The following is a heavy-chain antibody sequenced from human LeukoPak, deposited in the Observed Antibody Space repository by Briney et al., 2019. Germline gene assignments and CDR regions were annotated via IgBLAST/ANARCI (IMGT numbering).Heavy chain of an antibody. CDR3: ARGSTVTTF. CDR2: IYYSGST. J-gene: IGHJ4*02. Sequence: PSETLSLTCTVSGGSISSYYWSWIRQPPGKGLEWIGYIYYSGSTNYNPSLKSRVTISVDTSKNQFSLRLSSVTAADTAVYHCARGSTVTTFWGQGTLVTVSS. CDR1: GGSISSYY. V-gene: IGHV4-59*01. D-gene: IGHD4-17*01.